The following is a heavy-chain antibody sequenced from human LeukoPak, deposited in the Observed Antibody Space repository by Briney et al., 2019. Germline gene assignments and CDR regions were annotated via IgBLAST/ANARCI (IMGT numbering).Heavy chain of an antibody. V-gene: IGHV3-23*01. CDR2: ISGSGGST. CDR3: AKRRGLELLYYYYMDV. D-gene: IGHD1-7*01. CDR1: GFTFDDYG. Sequence: GGSLRLSCVASGFTFDDYGMIWVRQAPGKGLKWVSGISGSGGSTYYADSVKGRFTISRDNSKNTLYLQMNSLRAEDTAVYYCAKRRGLELLYYYYMDVWGKGTTVTVSS. J-gene: IGHJ6*03.